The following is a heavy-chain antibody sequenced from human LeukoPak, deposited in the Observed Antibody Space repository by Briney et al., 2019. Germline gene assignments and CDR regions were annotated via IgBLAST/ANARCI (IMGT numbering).Heavy chain of an antibody. CDR3: ARVVSGGWSDS. V-gene: IGHV1-8*01. D-gene: IGHD2-15*01. J-gene: IGHJ5*01. CDR2: MNPNSGNT. CDR1: GYTFTSYD. Sequence: ASVKVSCEASGYTFTSYDINWVRQATGQGLEWMGWMNPNSGNTGYAQKFQGRVTMTRSTSVSTAYMELSSLGSEDTAVYYCARVVSGGWSDSWGQGTLVTVSS.